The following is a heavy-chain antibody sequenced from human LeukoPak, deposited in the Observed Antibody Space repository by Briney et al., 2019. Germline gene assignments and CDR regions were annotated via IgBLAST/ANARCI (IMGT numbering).Heavy chain of an antibody. CDR3: ARTPAYCGGDCYIADAFDI. CDR1: GYTFTSYY. CDR2: INPSGGST. J-gene: IGHJ3*02. V-gene: IGHV1-46*01. D-gene: IGHD2-21*02. Sequence: ASVKVSCKASGYTFTSYYMHWVRQAPGQGLEWMGIINPSGGSTSYAQKFQGRVTMTRDMSTSTVHMELSSLRSEDTAVYYCARTPAYCGGDCYIADAFDIWGQGTMVTVSS.